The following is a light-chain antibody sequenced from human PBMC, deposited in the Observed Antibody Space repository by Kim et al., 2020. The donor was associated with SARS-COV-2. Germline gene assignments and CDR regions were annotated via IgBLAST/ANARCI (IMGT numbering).Light chain of an antibody. CDR2: GTS. V-gene: IGKV3-20*01. J-gene: IGKJ4*02. CDR3: QHYGLSVT. CDR1: QTVSRNS. Sequence: QGKRATRVSRASQTVSRNSRAWYQQKQGQAPRLLIYGTSDRATGIPDRFSGSGSGTDFTLTISRLEPEDFVVYYCQHYGLSVTFGGGTKVDIK.